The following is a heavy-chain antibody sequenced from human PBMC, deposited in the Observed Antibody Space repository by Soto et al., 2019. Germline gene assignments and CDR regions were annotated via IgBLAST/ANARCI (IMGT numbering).Heavy chain of an antibody. CDR1: GGSVSSGSDY. D-gene: IGHD1-26*01. CDR2: IYYSGST. CDR3: ARYRFSAAWELDY. V-gene: IGHV4-61*01. J-gene: IGHJ4*02. Sequence: QVQLQESGPGLVKPSGTLSLTCTVFGGSVSSGSDYWAWIRQPPEKGLEWIGSIYYSGSTNYNPSLKSRVTISIDTSKNQFSLKLSSVTAADTAVYYCARYRFSAAWELDYWGQGTLVTVSS.